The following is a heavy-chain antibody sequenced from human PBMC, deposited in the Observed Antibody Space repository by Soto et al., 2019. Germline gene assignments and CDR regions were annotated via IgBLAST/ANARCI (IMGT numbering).Heavy chain of an antibody. V-gene: IGHV4-30-2*01. CDR2: THHSRGS. J-gene: IGHJ5*02. D-gene: IGHD2-21*01. Sequence: PSETLSLTCAVSGGSISSGGYSWTWVRQPPGKGLEWIGETHHSRGSNYSPSLQSRVIISIDKSNNQFFLRLSSVTAADTAIYYCVRHCPAYCLSSWGQGTLVTVSS. CDR3: VRHCPAYCLSS. CDR1: GGSISSGGYS.